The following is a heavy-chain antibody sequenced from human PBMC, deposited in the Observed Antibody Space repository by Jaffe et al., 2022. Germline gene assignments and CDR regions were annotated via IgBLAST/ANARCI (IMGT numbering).Heavy chain of an antibody. CDR3: AKDAVLVVPGWFDP. CDR1: GFTFSSYG. V-gene: IGHV3-30*02. J-gene: IGHJ5*02. CDR2: IRYDGSNK. Sequence: QVQLVESGGGVVQPGGSLRLSCAASGFTFSSYGMHWVRQAPGKGLEWVAFIRYDGSNKYYADSVKGRFTISRDNSKNTLYLQMNSLRAEDTAVYYCAKDAVLVVPGWFDPWGQGTLVTVSS. D-gene: IGHD2-8*02.